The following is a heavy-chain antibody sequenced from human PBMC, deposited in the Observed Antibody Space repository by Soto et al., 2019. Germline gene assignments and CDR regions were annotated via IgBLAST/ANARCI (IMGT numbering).Heavy chain of an antibody. Sequence: GGSLRLSCAASGFTFTSYAMSWVRQAPGKGLEWVSTISGTGGRIYYADSVRGRFTISRDNAKNSVYLQMNSLRAEDTAVYYCARDDCSSSSCYEDAFDIWGEVTIVTVSS. CDR3: ARDDCSSSSCYEDAFDI. CDR1: GFTFTSYA. V-gene: IGHV3-23*01. CDR2: ISGTGGRI. J-gene: IGHJ3*02. D-gene: IGHD2-2*01.